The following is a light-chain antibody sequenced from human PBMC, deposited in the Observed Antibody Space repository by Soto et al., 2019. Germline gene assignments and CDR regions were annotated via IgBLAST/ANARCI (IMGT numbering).Light chain of an antibody. V-gene: IGLV4-60*02. J-gene: IGLJ2*01. CDR2: VEGSGTY. Sequence: QLVLTQSSSASASPGSTVNLTCTLSSGHSIYSIAWQQQQPGKAPRYLMKVEGSGTYNKGSGVPDRFSGSSSGTDRFLTISNLHIEDEADYYCETWDSNTRVFGGGTKLTVL. CDR3: ETWDSNTRV. CDR1: SGHSIYS.